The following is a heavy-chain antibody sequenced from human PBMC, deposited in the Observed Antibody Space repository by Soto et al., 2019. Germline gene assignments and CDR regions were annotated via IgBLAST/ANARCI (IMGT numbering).Heavy chain of an antibody. Sequence: SETLSLTCAVSGGSISSSNWWSCVRHPPGEGLEWIGEIYHSGSTNYNPSLKSRVTISVDKSKNQFSVKVSSVTAADTAVYYCASGIGVAGISYYYYGMDVWGQGTTVTVSS. CDR3: ASGIGVAGISYYYYGMDV. D-gene: IGHD6-19*01. V-gene: IGHV4-4*02. CDR1: GGSISSSNW. CDR2: IYHSGST. J-gene: IGHJ6*02.